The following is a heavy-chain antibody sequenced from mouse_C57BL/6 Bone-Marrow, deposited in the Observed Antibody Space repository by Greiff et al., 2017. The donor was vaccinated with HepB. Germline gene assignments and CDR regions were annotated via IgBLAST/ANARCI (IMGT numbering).Heavy chain of an antibody. D-gene: IGHD2-3*01. Sequence: QVHVKQPGTELVKPGASVKLSCKASGYTFTSYWMHWVKQRPGQGLEWIGNINPSNGGTNYNEKFKSKATLTVDKSSSTAYMQLSSLTSEDSAVYYGARSDRGWLHAMDYWGQGTSVTVSS. CDR3: ARSDRGWLHAMDY. V-gene: IGHV1-53*01. CDR1: GYTFTSYW. J-gene: IGHJ4*01. CDR2: INPSNGGT.